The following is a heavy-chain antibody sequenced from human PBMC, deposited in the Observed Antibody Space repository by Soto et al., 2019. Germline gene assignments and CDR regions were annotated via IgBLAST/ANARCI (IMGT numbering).Heavy chain of an antibody. J-gene: IGHJ6*03. CDR2: ISSSSSTI. Sequence: GGSLRLSCAASGFTFSSYSMNWVRQAPGKGLEWVSYISSSSSTIYYADSVKGRFTISRDNAKNSLYLQMNSLRDEDRAVYYCARDGDYDFWRGSSVRNRYMDVWGKGTTVTVSS. V-gene: IGHV3-48*02. CDR3: ARDGDYDFWRGSSVRNRYMDV. CDR1: GFTFSSYS. D-gene: IGHD3-3*01.